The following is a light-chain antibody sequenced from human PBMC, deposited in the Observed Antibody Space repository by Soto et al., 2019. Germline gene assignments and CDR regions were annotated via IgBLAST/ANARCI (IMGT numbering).Light chain of an antibody. J-gene: IGLJ1*01. V-gene: IGLV2-23*01. Sequence: QSALTQPASVSGSPGQSITISCTGTSSDVGSYNVVSWYQQHPGKAPKLMIYEGSKRTSGVSNRFSGYKSGNAASMTSCGLQADDEADYCCWSYGSSSPGVFGTGTKLTVL. CDR3: WSYGSSSPGV. CDR1: SSDVGSYNV. CDR2: EGS.